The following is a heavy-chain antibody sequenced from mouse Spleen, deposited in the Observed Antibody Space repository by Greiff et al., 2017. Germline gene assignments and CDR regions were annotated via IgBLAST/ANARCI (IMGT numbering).Heavy chain of an antibody. Sequence: VQLQQSGAELVRPGTSVKLSCKASGYTFTSYWMHWVKQRPGQGLEWIGVIDPSDSYTNYNQKFKGKATLTVDTSSSTAYMQLSSLTSEDSAVYYCANYYDGSSYYAMDYWGQGTSVTVSS. J-gene: IGHJ4*01. D-gene: IGHD1-1*01. V-gene: IGHV1-59*01. CDR3: ANYYDGSSYYAMDY. CDR1: GYTFTSYW. CDR2: IDPSDSYT.